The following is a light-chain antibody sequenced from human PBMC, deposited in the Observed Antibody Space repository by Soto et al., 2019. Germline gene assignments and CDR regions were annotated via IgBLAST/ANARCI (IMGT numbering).Light chain of an antibody. J-gene: IGKJ4*01. CDR2: TAS. CDR3: QQTSSGPLP. V-gene: IGKV1-39*01. CDR1: QSISIY. Sequence: EIHVTNSPASLSASVRDRVTITCRASQSISIYLNWYQQKPGKAPKVLIYTASSLQSGVPSRFSGIGSGTDFTLSISSLQPEDFATYYCQQTSSGPLPFGGGTNVDI.